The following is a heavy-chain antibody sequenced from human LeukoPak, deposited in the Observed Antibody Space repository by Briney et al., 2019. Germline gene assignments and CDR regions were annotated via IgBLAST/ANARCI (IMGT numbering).Heavy chain of an antibody. CDR2: ISSSSSYI. V-gene: IGHV3-21*01. D-gene: IGHD3-22*01. J-gene: IGHJ4*02. CDR3: ARGSIENTYYYDSSSSAIWAADY. CDR1: GFTFSSYS. Sequence: GGSLRLSCAASGFTFSSYSMNWVRQAPGKGLEWVSSISSSSSYIYCADSVKGRFTISRDNAKNSLYLQMNSLRAEDTAVYYCARGSIENTYYYDSSSSAIWAADYWGQGTLVTVSS.